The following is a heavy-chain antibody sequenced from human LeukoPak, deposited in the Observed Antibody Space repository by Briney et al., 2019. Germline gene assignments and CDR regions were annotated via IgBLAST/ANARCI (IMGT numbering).Heavy chain of an antibody. CDR2: INPNSGGT. V-gene: IGHV1-2*02. J-gene: IGHJ4*02. CDR1: GSTFSGYY. CDR3: ARESMDWGYVDY. Sequence: GASVKVSCKASGSTFSGYYMRWVRQAPGQGLEWMGWINPNSGGTNYAQKFQGRVTMTRDKSISTAYMELSRLRSDDTAVYYCARESMDWGYVDYWGQGTLATVSS. D-gene: IGHD3/OR15-3a*01.